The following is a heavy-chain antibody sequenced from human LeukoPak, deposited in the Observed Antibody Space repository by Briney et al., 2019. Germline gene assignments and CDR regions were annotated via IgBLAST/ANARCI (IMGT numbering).Heavy chain of an antibody. CDR3: AREERGYSYVVY. CDR1: GGSISSYY. V-gene: IGHV4-59*01. CDR2: IYYSGST. D-gene: IGHD5-18*01. Sequence: SETLSLTCTVSGGSISSYYWSWIRQPPGKGLEWIGYIYYSGSTNYNPSLKSRVTISVDTSKNQFSLKLSSVTAADTAVYYCAREERGYSYVVYWGQGTLVTVSS. J-gene: IGHJ4*02.